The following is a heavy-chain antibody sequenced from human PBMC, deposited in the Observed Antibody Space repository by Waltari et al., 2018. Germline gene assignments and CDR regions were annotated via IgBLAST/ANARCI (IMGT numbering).Heavy chain of an antibody. CDR1: GGTFSSSA. CDR3: ASWHYDFWSGYYRGMDV. CDR2: IIPIFGTA. D-gene: IGHD3-3*01. J-gene: IGHJ6*02. Sequence: QVQLVQSGAEVKTPGSSVKVSCKASGGTFSSSAISWVRPAPGQGLEWMGGIIPIFGTANYAQKFKGRVTITADESTSTAYMELSSLRSEDTAVYYCASWHYDFWSGYYRGMDVWGQGTTVTVSS. V-gene: IGHV1-69*01.